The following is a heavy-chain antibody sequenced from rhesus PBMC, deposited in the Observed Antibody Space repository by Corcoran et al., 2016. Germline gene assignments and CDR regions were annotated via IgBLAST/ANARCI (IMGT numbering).Heavy chain of an antibody. J-gene: IGHJ3*01. V-gene: IGHV4-169*02. CDR1: GGSISSSS. CDR2: INGLGNST. D-gene: IGHD1-20*01. Sequence: QLQLQESGPGLVKPSETLSVTCAVSGGSISSSSWSWIRPAPGKGLEWIGYINGLGNSTNYNPSLKSRVTLSEDTAKNQLSLKLSSVTAADTAVYYCASSIAGTTGAFDFWGQGLRVTVSS. CDR3: ASSIAGTTGAFDF.